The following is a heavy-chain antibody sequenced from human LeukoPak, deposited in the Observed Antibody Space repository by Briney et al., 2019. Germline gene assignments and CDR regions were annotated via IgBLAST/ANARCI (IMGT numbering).Heavy chain of an antibody. J-gene: IGHJ4*02. Sequence: SETLSLTCGVSGGSISSGDYSWSWIRQPPGKGLEWIGYLYHSGSTYYNPSLKGRVTISVDTSKNQFSLKLSSVTAADTAVYYCARHGPYYYDSSGYYGPKTPFDYWGQGTLVTVSS. D-gene: IGHD3-22*01. CDR2: LYHSGST. V-gene: IGHV4-30-2*01. CDR3: ARHGPYYYDSSGYYGPKTPFDY. CDR1: GGSISSGDYS.